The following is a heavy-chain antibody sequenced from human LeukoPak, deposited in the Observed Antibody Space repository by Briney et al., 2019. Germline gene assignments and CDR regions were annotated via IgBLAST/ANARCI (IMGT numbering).Heavy chain of an antibody. CDR2: MNPNSGNT. Sequence: ASVKVSCKASGYTFTSYDINWVRQATGQGLEWMGWMNPNSGNTGYAQKFQGRVTITRNTSISTAYMELSSLRSEDTAVYYCARVIDYSAEFDYWGQGTLVTVSS. CDR3: ARVIDYSAEFDY. V-gene: IGHV1-8*03. CDR1: GYTFTSYD. D-gene: IGHD4-11*01. J-gene: IGHJ4*02.